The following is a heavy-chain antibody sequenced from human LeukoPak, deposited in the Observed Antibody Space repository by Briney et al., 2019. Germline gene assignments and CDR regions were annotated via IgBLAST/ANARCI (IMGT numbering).Heavy chain of an antibody. CDR1: GFTFSSYW. Sequence: GGSLTLSCAASGFTFSSYWMHWVRQAPGKGLVWVSRINSDGSSTSYAHSVKGRFTISRDNAKNTLYLQMNSLRDQDTAVYYCARGLRHCMDGVCQNWFDPWGQGTLVTVCS. V-gene: IGHV3-74*01. J-gene: IGHJ5*02. D-gene: IGHD2-8*02. CDR2: INSDGSST. CDR3: ARGLRHCMDGVCQNWFDP.